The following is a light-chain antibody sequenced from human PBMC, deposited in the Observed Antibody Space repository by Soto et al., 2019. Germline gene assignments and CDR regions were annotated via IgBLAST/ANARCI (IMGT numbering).Light chain of an antibody. Sequence: QSVLTHPASVSWPPGQSITISCTGTSSDVGGYNYVSWYQQHPGKAPKLMIYDVSNRPPGVSNRFSGSKSGNTASLTISGLQAEDEADYYCSSYTSSSTYVFGTGTKVTVL. CDR2: DVS. CDR3: SSYTSSSTYV. V-gene: IGLV2-14*01. CDR1: SSDVGGYNY. J-gene: IGLJ1*01.